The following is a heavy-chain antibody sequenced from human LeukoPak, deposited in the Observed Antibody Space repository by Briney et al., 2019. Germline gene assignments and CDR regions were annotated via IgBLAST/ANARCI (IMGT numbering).Heavy chain of an antibody. Sequence: SETLSLTCAVSDYSIRIGYYWGWIRQPPGKGLEWIGSISYSGTTYYNPSLKSRVTISLGTSNNQFSLKLASVTAADTAVYYCVAPSGSYDSSGYYPSWFDPWGQGTLVTVSS. J-gene: IGHJ5*02. CDR3: VAPSGSYDSSGYYPSWFDP. CDR2: ISYSGTT. D-gene: IGHD3-22*01. CDR1: DYSIRIGYY. V-gene: IGHV4-38-2*01.